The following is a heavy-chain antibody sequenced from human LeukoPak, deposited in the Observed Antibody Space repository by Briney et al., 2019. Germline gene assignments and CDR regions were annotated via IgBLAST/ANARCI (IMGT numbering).Heavy chain of an antibody. CDR2: INQDGSKE. CDR3: VRDGGVSGYDLLDY. D-gene: IGHD5-12*01. J-gene: IGHJ4*02. V-gene: IGHV3-7*01. Sequence: GSLRLSCAASGFTFSNYWMTWVRQAPGKGLEWVAHINQDGSKEYYMDSVKARFTISRDNAKNSLSLQMNSLRAEDAAVYYCVRDGGVSGYDLLDYWGQGTLVTVSS. CDR1: GFTFSNYW.